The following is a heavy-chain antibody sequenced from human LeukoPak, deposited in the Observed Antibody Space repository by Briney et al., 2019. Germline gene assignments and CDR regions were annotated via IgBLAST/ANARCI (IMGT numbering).Heavy chain of an antibody. D-gene: IGHD2-2*01. J-gene: IGHJ4*02. Sequence: SGPTLVKPTQTLTLTCTFSGFSLSTSGVGVSWIRQPPGKALEWLAHIFSNDEKSYSTSLKSRLTISKDTSKSQVVLTMTNMDPVDTATYYCARTHSDCSSTSCSSFDYWGQGTLVTVSS. CDR2: IFSNDEK. V-gene: IGHV2-26*01. CDR3: ARTHSDCSSTSCSSFDY. CDR1: GFSLSTSGVG.